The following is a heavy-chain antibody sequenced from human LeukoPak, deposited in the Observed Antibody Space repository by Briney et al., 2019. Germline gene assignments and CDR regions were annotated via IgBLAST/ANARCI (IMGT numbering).Heavy chain of an antibody. J-gene: IGHJ4*02. V-gene: IGHV1-2*02. Sequence: ASVKVSCKASGYTFTSYYMHWVRQAPGQGLEWMGWINPNSGGTDYAQKFQGRVTMTRDTSINTAYMDLTRLKSDDTGIYYCARAEHQLLNFDYWGQGTLVTVSS. CDR1: GYTFTSYY. CDR2: INPNSGGT. CDR3: ARAEHQLLNFDY. D-gene: IGHD2-2*01.